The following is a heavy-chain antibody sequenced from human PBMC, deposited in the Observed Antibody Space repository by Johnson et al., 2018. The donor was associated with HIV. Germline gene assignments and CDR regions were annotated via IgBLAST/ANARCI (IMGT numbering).Heavy chain of an antibody. V-gene: IGHV3-53*01. CDR3: ARSPYNDDYWSDAFDI. CDR1: GFTVSSNY. D-gene: IGHD4-17*01. CDR2: IYSGGGT. J-gene: IGHJ3*02. Sequence: VQLVESGGGLIQRGGSLRLSCAASGFTVSSNYMSWVRQAPGKGLEWVSVIYSGGGTYYADSVKGRFTISRDNSKNTLYLQMNSLRAEDTAVYYCARSPYNDDYWSDAFDIWGQGTMVTVSS.